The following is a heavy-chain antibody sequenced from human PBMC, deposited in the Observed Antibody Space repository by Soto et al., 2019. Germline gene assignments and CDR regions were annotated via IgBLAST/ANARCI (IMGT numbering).Heavy chain of an antibody. Sequence: PGGSLRLSCSVSGFSFSTYAMSWVRQAPGKGLEWVSGISGSGTSAAYADSAKGRFTISRDNSKNTLFLQMDSLRAEDTAVYYCAKAPRWTATSRYWGQGTLVTVSS. V-gene: IGHV3-23*01. J-gene: IGHJ4*02. CDR3: AKAPRWTATSRY. D-gene: IGHD1-7*01. CDR1: GFSFSTYA. CDR2: ISGSGTSA.